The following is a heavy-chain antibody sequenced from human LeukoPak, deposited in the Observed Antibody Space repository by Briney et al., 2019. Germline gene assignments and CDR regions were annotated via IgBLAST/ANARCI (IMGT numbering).Heavy chain of an antibody. CDR1: GYTFTSYD. J-gene: IGHJ4*02. Sequence: ASVKVSCKASGYTFTSYDINWVRQATGQGLEWMGWMNPNSGNTGYAQKFQGRVTITRNTSISTAYMELSSLRSEDTAVYYCASNTQTAAGTTIFDYWGQGTLVTVSS. CDR2: MNPNSGNT. V-gene: IGHV1-8*03. D-gene: IGHD6-13*01. CDR3: ASNTQTAAGTTIFDY.